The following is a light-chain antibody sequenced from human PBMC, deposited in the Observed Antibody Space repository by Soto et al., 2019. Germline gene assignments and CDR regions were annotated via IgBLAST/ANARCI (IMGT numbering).Light chain of an antibody. CDR2: SDD. J-gene: IGLJ3*02. CDR3: STWDASLSGRV. Sequence: QSVLTQPPSASGTPGQKVTISCSGASSNIGNNFVSWYQQVPGTAPKLLIYSDDQRPSGVPDRVSGSKSGTSASLAISGRRSEDEADYYCSTWDASLSGRVFGGGTKLTVL. V-gene: IGLV1-47*02. CDR1: SSNIGNNF.